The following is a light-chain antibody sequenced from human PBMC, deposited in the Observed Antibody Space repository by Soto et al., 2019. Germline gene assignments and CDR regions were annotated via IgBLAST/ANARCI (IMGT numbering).Light chain of an antibody. CDR2: NSY. V-gene: IGLV1-44*01. CDR3: APWDASLNGYV. CDR1: SSNIGSKT. Sequence: QSARTQPPSASGTPGQRVTISCSGSSSNIGSKTVNWYQQLPGTVPKLLIYNSYQRPSGVPDRFSGSKSGTSASLAISGLQSEDEADYYCAPWDASLNGYVFGTGTKVTVL. J-gene: IGLJ1*01.